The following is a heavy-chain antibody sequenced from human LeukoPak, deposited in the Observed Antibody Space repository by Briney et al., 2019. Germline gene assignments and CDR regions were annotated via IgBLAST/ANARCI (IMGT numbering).Heavy chain of an antibody. Sequence: GASVKVSCKASGYTFTSYGISWVRQAPGQGLEWMGWISAYNGNTNYAQKLQGRVTMTTDTSTSTAYMELRSLRSDDTAVYYCARGRSLAYGSSSPIPPGYWGQGTLVTVSS. D-gene: IGHD6-6*01. CDR1: GYTFTSYG. J-gene: IGHJ4*02. CDR2: ISAYNGNT. V-gene: IGHV1-18*01. CDR3: ARGRSLAYGSSSPIPPGY.